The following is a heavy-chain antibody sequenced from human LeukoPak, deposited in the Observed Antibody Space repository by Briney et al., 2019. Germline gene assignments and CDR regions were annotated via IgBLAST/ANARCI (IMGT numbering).Heavy chain of an antibody. CDR2: ISNSGST. V-gene: IGHV4-59*08. J-gene: IGHJ3*02. Sequence: SSETLSLTCTVSGGSISSYYWSWIRQPPGKGLEWIAYISNSGSTYYNPSLKSRVIMSEDTSKNQFSLKLSSVTAADTAVFYCARHSSDWSFDIWGQGTMVTVSS. D-gene: IGHD6-19*01. CDR1: GGSISSYY. CDR3: ARHSSDWSFDI.